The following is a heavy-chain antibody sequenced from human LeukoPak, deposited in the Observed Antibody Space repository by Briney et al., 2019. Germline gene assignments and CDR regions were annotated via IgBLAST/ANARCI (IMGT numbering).Heavy chain of an antibody. CDR3: ASVDCSSTSCYLSSFDY. V-gene: IGHV1-18*01. J-gene: IGHJ4*02. Sequence: GASVKVSCEASGYTFTSYGINWVRQAPGQGLEWMGWISSYNGNTKYAQKLQGRVTMTTDTSTSTAYMELRSLGSDDTAVYYCASVDCSSTSCYLSSFDYWGQGTLVTVSS. D-gene: IGHD2-2*01. CDR1: GYTFTSYG. CDR2: ISSYNGNT.